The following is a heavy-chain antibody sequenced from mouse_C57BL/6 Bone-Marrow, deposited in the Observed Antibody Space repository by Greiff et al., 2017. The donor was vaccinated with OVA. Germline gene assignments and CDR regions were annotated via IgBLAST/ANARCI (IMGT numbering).Heavy chain of an antibody. V-gene: IGHV1-50*01. Sequence: QVQLKQPGAELVKPGASVKLSCKASGYTFTSYWMQWVNQRPGPGLEWIGAIDPSDRYTHYNQQFKGKATLTVDTSSSTAYMQLSSLTSEDSAVYDCARGGTTVVAPFDDGGQGTTLTVSS. D-gene: IGHD1-1*01. CDR2: IDPSDRYT. CDR3: ARGGTTVVAPFDD. CDR1: GYTFTSYW. J-gene: IGHJ2*01.